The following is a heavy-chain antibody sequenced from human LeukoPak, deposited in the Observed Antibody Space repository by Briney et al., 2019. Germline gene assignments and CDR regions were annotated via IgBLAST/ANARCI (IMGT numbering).Heavy chain of an antibody. CDR1: GGSISSSSYY. V-gene: IGHV4-39*01. D-gene: IGHD2-15*01. CDR3: AGPYCSGGSCYLVNWFDP. Sequence: PSETLSLTCTVSGGSISSSSYYWGWIRQPPGKGLEWIGSIYYSGSTYYNPSLKGRVTISVDTSENQFSLKLSSVTAADTAVYYCAGPYCSGGSCYLVNWFDPWGQGTLVTVSS. CDR2: IYYSGST. J-gene: IGHJ5*02.